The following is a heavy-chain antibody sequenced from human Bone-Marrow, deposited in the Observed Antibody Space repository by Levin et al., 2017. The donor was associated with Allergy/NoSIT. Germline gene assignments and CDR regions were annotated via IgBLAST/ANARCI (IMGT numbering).Heavy chain of an antibody. J-gene: IGHJ4*02. V-gene: IGHV3-21*01. CDR3: ARDRGDYRLYYFDY. Sequence: GGSLRLSCAASGFTFSSYGIHWVRQAPGKGLEWVSSITVISDVYYADSVKGRFTISRDNAKNSLYLQMDSLRAEDTALYYCARDRGDYRLYYFDYWGQGTLVTVSS. CDR2: ITVISDV. CDR1: GFTFSSYG. D-gene: IGHD4-17*01.